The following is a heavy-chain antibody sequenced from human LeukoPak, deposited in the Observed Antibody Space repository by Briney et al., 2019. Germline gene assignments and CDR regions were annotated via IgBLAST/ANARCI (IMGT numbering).Heavy chain of an antibody. CDR2: ISGDGDST. CDR3: AKDLN. Sequence: GESLRLSCAASGFTLISYAMTWVRQAPGKGLDWVSTISGDGDSTYYADSVKGRFTISRDNSKNTLYLQMNSLRAEDTAVYYCAKDLNWGQGTLVTVSS. V-gene: IGHV3-23*01. J-gene: IGHJ4*02. CDR1: GFTLISYA.